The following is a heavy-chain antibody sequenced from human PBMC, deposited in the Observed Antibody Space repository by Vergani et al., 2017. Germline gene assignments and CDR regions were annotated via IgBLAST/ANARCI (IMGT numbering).Heavy chain of an antibody. V-gene: IGHV3-7*01. J-gene: IGHJ4*02. Sequence: EVQLVESGGGLVQPGGSLRLSCAASGFTFSSYWMSWVRQAPGKGLEWVANIKQDGSEKYYVDSVKGRFTISRDNAKNSLYLQMNSLSAEDTAVYYCAREGYSYGFYFDYWGQGTLVTVSS. CDR1: GFTFSSYW. CDR2: IKQDGSEK. D-gene: IGHD5-18*01. CDR3: AREGYSYGFYFDY.